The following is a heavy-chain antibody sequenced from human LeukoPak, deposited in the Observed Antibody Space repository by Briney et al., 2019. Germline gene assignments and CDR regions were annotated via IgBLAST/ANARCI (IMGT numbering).Heavy chain of an antibody. Sequence: ASVKVSCKASGYTFTGYYMHWVRQAPGQGLEWMGWINPNSGGTNYAQKFQGRVTMTRDTSISTAYMELSRLRSDDTAVYYCAKVGGLEYYGSGPLDYWGQGTLVTVSS. CDR1: GYTFTGYY. V-gene: IGHV1-2*02. J-gene: IGHJ4*02. CDR2: INPNSGGT. D-gene: IGHD3-10*01. CDR3: AKVGGLEYYGSGPLDY.